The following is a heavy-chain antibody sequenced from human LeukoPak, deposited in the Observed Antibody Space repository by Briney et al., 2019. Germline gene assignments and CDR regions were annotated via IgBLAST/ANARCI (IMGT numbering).Heavy chain of an antibody. CDR2: ITTDSRGT. V-gene: IGHV3-11*05. D-gene: IGHD5-12*01. Sequence: GGSLKLSCAGSGFNLSDYSINWIRQSPGKGLEWISYITTDSRGTEYADPVKGRFTVSRDNAKNSVSLQLNSLRVDDTAVYYCARDVDGYVSLHGLDVWAPGTTVTVSS. CDR1: GFNLSDYS. J-gene: IGHJ6*02. CDR3: ARDVDGYVSLHGLDV.